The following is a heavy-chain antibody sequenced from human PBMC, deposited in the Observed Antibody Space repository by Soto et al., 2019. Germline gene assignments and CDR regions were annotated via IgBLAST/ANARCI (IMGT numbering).Heavy chain of an antibody. V-gene: IGHV1-69*08. CDR3: ARDVAVAVKNVVGAFDI. D-gene: IGHD6-19*01. CDR2: VIPILNVA. J-gene: IGHJ3*02. Sequence: QVQLVQSGAEVKKPGSSVKVSCKASGGTFSSYTLSWVRQAPGQGLEWMGRVIPILNVANYAQKFEGRVTITADKFTSTAYMELSSLRTEDTAVYYCARDVAVAVKNVVGAFDIWGQGTMVTVSS. CDR1: GGTFSSYT.